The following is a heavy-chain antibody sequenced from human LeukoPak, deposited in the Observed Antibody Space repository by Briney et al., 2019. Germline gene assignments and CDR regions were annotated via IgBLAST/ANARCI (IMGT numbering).Heavy chain of an antibody. CDR2: IYHSGST. Sequence: SETLSLTCTVSGGSISSGSYYWSWIRQPAGKGLEWIGEIYHSGSTNYNPSLKSRVTISVDKSKNQFSLKLSSVTAADTAVYYCARGGRLKYSSGWYKKSPYYFDYWGQGTLVTVSS. CDR3: ARGGRLKYSSGWYKKSPYYFDY. V-gene: IGHV4-61*10. D-gene: IGHD6-19*01. CDR1: GGSISSGSYY. J-gene: IGHJ4*02.